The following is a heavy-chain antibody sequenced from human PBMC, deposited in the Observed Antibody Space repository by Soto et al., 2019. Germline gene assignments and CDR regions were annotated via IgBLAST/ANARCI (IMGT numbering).Heavy chain of an antibody. Sequence: ASVKVSCKASGYTFTSYGISWVRQAPGQGLEWMGWISAYNGNTNYAQKLQGRVTMTTDTSTSTAYMELRSLRSDDTAVYYCARSPSPYSYGYYFDYWGQATLITVSS. CDR1: GYTFTSYG. D-gene: IGHD5-18*01. CDR3: ARSPSPYSYGYYFDY. CDR2: ISAYNGNT. V-gene: IGHV1-18*04. J-gene: IGHJ4*02.